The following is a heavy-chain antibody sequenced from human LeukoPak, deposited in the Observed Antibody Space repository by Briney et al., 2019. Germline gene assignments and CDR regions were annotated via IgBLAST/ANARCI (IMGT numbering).Heavy chain of an antibody. CDR2: ISSSSSYI. CDR3: ARDYGSGSYYHWFDP. J-gene: IGHJ5*02. CDR1: GFTFSSYS. Sequence: GGSLRLSCAASGFTFSSYSMNWVRQAPGKGVEWGSSISSSSSYIYYAGPVKGRFTISRDNAKNSLYLQMNSLRAEDTAVYYCARDYGSGSYYHWFDPWGQGTLVTVSS. V-gene: IGHV3-21*01. D-gene: IGHD3-10*01.